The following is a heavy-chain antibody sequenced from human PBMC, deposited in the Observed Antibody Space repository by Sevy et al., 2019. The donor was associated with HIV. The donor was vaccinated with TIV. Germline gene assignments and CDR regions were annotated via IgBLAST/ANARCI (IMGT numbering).Heavy chain of an antibody. CDR2: INWNGGST. V-gene: IGHV3-20*04. J-gene: IGHJ4*02. CDR3: ARNRASGAHSLLRFGEYPLDY. D-gene: IGHD3-10*01. CDR1: GFTFDDYG. Sequence: GGSLRLSCAASGFTFDDYGMSWVRQAPGKGLEWVSGINWNGGSTGYADSVKGRFTISRDNAKNSLYLQMNSLRAEDTALYYCARNRASGAHSLLRFGEYPLDYWGQGTLVTVSS.